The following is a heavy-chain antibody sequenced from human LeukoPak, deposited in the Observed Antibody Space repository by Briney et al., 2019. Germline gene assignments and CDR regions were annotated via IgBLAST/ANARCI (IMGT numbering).Heavy chain of an antibody. Sequence: EASVKVSCTASGYTFTGYYMHWMRQAPGQGLEWMGWINPNSGGTNYAQKFQGRVTMTRDTSISTAYMELSRLRSDDTAVYYCARFGSSGWYQGDYWGQGTLVTVSS. CDR3: ARFGSSGWYQGDY. CDR2: INPNSGGT. CDR1: GYTFTGYY. D-gene: IGHD6-19*01. V-gene: IGHV1-2*02. J-gene: IGHJ4*02.